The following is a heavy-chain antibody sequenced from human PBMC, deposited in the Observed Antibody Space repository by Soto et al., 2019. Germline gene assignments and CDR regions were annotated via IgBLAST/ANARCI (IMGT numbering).Heavy chain of an antibody. CDR3: ARRSKVYYYYGMDV. J-gene: IGHJ6*02. CDR1: GGSISSYY. CDR2: IYTSGST. V-gene: IGHV4-4*07. Sequence: SETLSLTCTVSGGSISSYYWRWIRQPAGKGLEWIGRIYTSGSTNYNPSLKSRVTMSVDTSKNQFSLKLSSVTAADTAVYYCARRSKVYYYYGMDVWGQGTTVTVSS.